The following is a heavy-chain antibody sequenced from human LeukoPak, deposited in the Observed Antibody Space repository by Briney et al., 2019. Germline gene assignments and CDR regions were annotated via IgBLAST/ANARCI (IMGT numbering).Heavy chain of an antibody. V-gene: IGHV3-23*01. D-gene: IGHD5-12*01. Sequence: GGTLRLSCVGYGFTFSNHGMNWVRRAAGKGLEWVSGISPSGDITYYVDSVKGRFTISRDNSKNTFYLQMNSLRAEDTAVYYCAKDSGWLRFHYWGQGTLVTVSS. CDR2: ISPSGDIT. J-gene: IGHJ4*02. CDR1: GFTFSNHG. CDR3: AKDSGWLRFHY.